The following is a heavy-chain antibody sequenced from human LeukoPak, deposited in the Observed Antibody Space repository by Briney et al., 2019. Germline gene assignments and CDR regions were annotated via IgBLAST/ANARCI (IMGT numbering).Heavy chain of an antibody. CDR3: ARVATTYGMDV. J-gene: IGHJ6*02. Sequence: GGSLRLSCAASGFTFSSYSMNWVRQAPGKGLEWVSSISSSSSYIYYADSVKGRFTISRDNAKNSLYLQMNSLRAEDTAVYYCARVATTYGMDVWGQGTTVTVSS. CDR2: ISSSSSYI. V-gene: IGHV3-21*01. CDR1: GFTFSSYS. D-gene: IGHD1-7*01.